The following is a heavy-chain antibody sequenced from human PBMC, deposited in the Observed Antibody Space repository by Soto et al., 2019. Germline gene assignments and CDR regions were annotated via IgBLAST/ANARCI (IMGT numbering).Heavy chain of an antibody. J-gene: IGHJ6*01. D-gene: IGHD2-15*01. CDR3: ARDVYCLDV. V-gene: IGHV3-30-3*01. CDR1: GFTFSGYA. CDR2: TSHDGSNE. Sequence: QVQLMESGGGVVQPGRSLRLSCTASGFTFSGYAMHWVRQAPGKGLEWVAVTSHDGSNEDYAESGPGRFTIFRDSLKNIEYLQMNSLRGDDTGVYFCARDVYCLDVWGQGTMVTVSS.